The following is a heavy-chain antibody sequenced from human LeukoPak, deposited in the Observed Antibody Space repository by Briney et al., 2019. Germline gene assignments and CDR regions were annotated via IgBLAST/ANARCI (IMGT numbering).Heavy chain of an antibody. D-gene: IGHD3-3*01. CDR2: ISAYNGNT. J-gene: IGHJ5*02. CDR1: GYTFTSYG. Sequence: ASVKVSCKASGYTFTSYGISWVRQAPGQGLEWMGWISAYNGNTNYAQKLQGRVTMTTDTSTSTAYMELRSLRSDDTAVYYCVRIGTVYYDFWSGYSTGWFDPWGQGTLVTVSS. V-gene: IGHV1-18*01. CDR3: VRIGTVYYDFWSGYSTGWFDP.